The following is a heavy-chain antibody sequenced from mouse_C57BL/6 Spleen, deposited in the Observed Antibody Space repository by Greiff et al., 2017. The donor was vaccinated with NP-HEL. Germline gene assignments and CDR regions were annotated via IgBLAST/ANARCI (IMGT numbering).Heavy chain of an antibody. CDR3: ARGSYDIFAY. D-gene: IGHD2-12*01. CDR2: INPNNGGT. CDR1: GYTFTDYN. V-gene: IGHV1-18*01. J-gene: IGHJ3*01. Sequence: EVQLQQSGPELVKPGASVKIPCKASGYTFTDYNMDWVKQSHGKSLEWIGDINPNNGGTIYNQKFKGKATLTVDKSSSTAYMELRSLTSEDTAVYYCARGSYDIFAYWGQGTLVTVSA.